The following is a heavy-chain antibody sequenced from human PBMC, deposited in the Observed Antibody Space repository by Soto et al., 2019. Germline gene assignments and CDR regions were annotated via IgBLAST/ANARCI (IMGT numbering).Heavy chain of an antibody. D-gene: IGHD3-22*01. CDR2: VYYSGSA. CDR3: ARGYYYNSGQSNTFDI. J-gene: IGHJ3*02. Sequence: PSETLSLTCTVYGASFRSSYWSWIRQSPGKGLEWIGYVYYSGSANYNPSLKSRVTISVDTSKNQFSLKLSSVTAADTAVYYCARGYYYNSGQSNTFDIWGQGTMVTVSS. CDR1: GASFRSSY. V-gene: IGHV4-59*01.